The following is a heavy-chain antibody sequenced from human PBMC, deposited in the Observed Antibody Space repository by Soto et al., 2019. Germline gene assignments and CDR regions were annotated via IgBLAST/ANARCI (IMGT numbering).Heavy chain of an antibody. CDR3: ARSYYDRPGFAVAP. D-gene: IGHD1-26*01. Sequence: QMQLQASGPGLVKPSETLSLTCNVSGASVSHGYWSWIRQPPGTGLEWIGFMYFGGSFNYNPSLPSRATMSVETSKNQFSMKLTSVTASDTAVYYCARSYYDRPGFAVAPWGPGTLVTVSS. J-gene: IGHJ5*02. CDR2: MYFGGSF. V-gene: IGHV4-59*02. CDR1: GASVSHGY.